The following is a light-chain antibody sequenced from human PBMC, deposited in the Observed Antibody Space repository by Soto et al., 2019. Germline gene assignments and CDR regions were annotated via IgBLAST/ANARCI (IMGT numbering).Light chain of an antibody. J-gene: IGKJ1*01. V-gene: IGKV1-39*01. CDR1: QRISSY. Sequence: DIQMTQSPSSLSASVGDRVTITCRASQRISSYLHWYQQRPGKAPKLLIYAASNLQSGVPSRFSGRGSGTDFTLTISSLRPEDFATYYCQPSYSTPRTFGQGTKVEV. CDR2: AAS. CDR3: QPSYSTPRT.